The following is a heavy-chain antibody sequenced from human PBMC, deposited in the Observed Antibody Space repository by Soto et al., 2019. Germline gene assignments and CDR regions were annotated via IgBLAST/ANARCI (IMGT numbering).Heavy chain of an antibody. Sequence: ASVKVSCKAPGDTFTSYYLNWVRQAPGQGLEWMGVINPHGGSTKYAQKFQGRITMTRDTSRSTVYMELSSLRSDDTAIYYCARSAGGNFGIIIEGSNWFDPWGQGSLVTVSS. CDR2: INPHGGST. V-gene: IGHV1-46*01. CDR1: GDTFTSYY. J-gene: IGHJ5*02. D-gene: IGHD3-3*01. CDR3: ARSAGGNFGIIIEGSNWFDP.